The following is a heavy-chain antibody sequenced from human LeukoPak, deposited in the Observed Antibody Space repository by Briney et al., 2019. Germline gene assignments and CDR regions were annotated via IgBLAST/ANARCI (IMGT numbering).Heavy chain of an antibody. J-gene: IGHJ4*02. D-gene: IGHD2-21*02. CDR1: GGSISSSSYY. Sequence: PSETLSLTCTVSGGSISSSSYYWGWIRQPPGKGLEWIGSIYYSGSTYYNPSIKSRVTISVDTSNNQFSLKLSSVAAADTAVCYCWVSEVVTANVDYWGQGALVAVSS. CDR3: WVSEVVTANVDY. CDR2: IYYSGST. V-gene: IGHV4-39*01.